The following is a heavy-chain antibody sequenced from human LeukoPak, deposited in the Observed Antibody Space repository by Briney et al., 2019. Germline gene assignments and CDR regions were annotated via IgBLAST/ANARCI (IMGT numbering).Heavy chain of an antibody. D-gene: IGHD3-10*01. CDR2: IDPGGGST. Sequence: ASVTVSCKVYGYTFTSQYLHWVRQAPGHGLQWIGVIDPGGGSTSYSQTFQGRITMTRDTSTSTVYLELSSLRSEDTAFYYCARAATYYYRFDFWGQGTMVTVSS. V-gene: IGHV1-46*01. J-gene: IGHJ4*02. CDR1: GYTFTSQY. CDR3: ARAATYYYRFDF.